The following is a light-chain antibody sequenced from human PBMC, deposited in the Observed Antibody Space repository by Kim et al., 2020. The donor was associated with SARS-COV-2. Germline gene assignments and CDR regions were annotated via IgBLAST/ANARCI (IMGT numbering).Light chain of an antibody. V-gene: IGLV1-47*02. CDR2: IDY. Sequence: QSALTQPPSASGTPGQRVTISCSGSTSNLGKNYVYWHQQLPGTAPRLLIAIDYERPSGVPDRFSGSRSGASASLAISGLRSEDEGYYYCAAWDDNLSGVVFGGGTQLTVL. CDR3: AAWDDNLSGVV. CDR1: TSNLGKNY. J-gene: IGLJ2*01.